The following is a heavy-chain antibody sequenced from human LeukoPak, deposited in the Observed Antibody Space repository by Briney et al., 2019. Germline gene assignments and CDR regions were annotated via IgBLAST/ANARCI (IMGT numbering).Heavy chain of an antibody. D-gene: IGHD6-6*01. Sequence: ASVKVSCKASGYTFTSYDINWVRQATGQGLEWMGWMNPYSGNTGYARKFQGRVTITRNTSISTAYMELSSLRSEDTAVYYCARGRWEYSSSRGDYYYMDVWGKGTTVTVSS. CDR3: ARGRWEYSSSRGDYYYMDV. J-gene: IGHJ6*03. V-gene: IGHV1-8*03. CDR1: GYTFTSYD. CDR2: MNPYSGNT.